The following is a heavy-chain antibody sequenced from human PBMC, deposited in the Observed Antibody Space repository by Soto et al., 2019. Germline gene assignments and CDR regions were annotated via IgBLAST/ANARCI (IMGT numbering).Heavy chain of an antibody. D-gene: IGHD2-21*02. V-gene: IGHV3-23*01. Sequence: EVQLLESGGGLVQPGGYLRLSCAASGFTFSSYAMSWVRQAPGKGLEWVSAISGSGGSTYYADSVKGRFTISRDNSKDTVYLQMNILRAEDTAVYYCAKGPVVTAIPYFDYWGQGTLVPVSS. CDR2: ISGSGGST. J-gene: IGHJ4*02. CDR1: GFTFSSYA. CDR3: AKGPVVTAIPYFDY.